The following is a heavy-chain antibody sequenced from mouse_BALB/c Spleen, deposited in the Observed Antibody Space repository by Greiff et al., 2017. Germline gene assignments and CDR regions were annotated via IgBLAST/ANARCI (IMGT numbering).Heavy chain of an antibody. CDR3: ARDMGRGAWFAY. V-gene: IGHV5-4*02. CDR1: GFTFSDYY. Sequence: EVKLMESGGGLVKPGGSLKLSCAASGFTFSDYYMYWVRQTPEKRLEWVATISDGGSYTYYPDSVKGRFTISRDNAKNNLYLQRSSLKSEDTAMYYCARDMGRGAWFAYWGQGTLVTVSA. J-gene: IGHJ3*01. D-gene: IGHD4-1*01. CDR2: ISDGGSYT.